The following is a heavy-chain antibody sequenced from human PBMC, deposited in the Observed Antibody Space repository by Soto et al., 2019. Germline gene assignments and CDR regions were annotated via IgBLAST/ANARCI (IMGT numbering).Heavy chain of an antibody. Sequence: EVQLLESGGGLVQPGGSLRLSCAASGFTFSSYAMSWVRQAPGKGLEWVSAINPSGGGTFSADSVRGRFTISRDNSKNTLSLQMNSLRAEDPALYYCVKVRPTVVTPDWYFDLWGRGTLVTVSS. CDR3: VKVRPTVVTPDWYFDL. D-gene: IGHD4-17*01. CDR1: GFTFSSYA. V-gene: IGHV3-23*01. CDR2: INPSGGGT. J-gene: IGHJ2*01.